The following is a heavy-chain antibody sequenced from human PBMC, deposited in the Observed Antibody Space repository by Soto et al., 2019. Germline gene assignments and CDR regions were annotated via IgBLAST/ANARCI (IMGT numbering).Heavy chain of an antibody. J-gene: IGHJ6*02. CDR2: ITPFNGNT. CDR1: GYTFTYRY. Sequence: AASLKVSWKASGYTFTYRYLHWVREAPGQALEGMGWITPFNGNTNYAQKFQDRVTITRDRSMSTAYMELSSLRSEDTAMYYCARSGYQTYYYGMDVWDQGTTVTVSS. CDR3: ARSGYQTYYYGMDV. D-gene: IGHD3-22*01. V-gene: IGHV1-45*02.